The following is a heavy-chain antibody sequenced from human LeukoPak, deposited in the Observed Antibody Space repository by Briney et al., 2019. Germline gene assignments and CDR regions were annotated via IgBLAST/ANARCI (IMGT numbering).Heavy chain of an antibody. Sequence: SETLSLTCTVSGASINSYYWTWIRQPAGKGLEWIGRICTGGSTNYNPSLRSRVTMSVDTSKNQFSLKLNSVTAADTAVYYCARNAGDYWGQGTLVTVSS. CDR1: GASINSYY. CDR3: ARNAGDY. J-gene: IGHJ4*02. D-gene: IGHD6-13*01. CDR2: ICTGGST. V-gene: IGHV4-4*07.